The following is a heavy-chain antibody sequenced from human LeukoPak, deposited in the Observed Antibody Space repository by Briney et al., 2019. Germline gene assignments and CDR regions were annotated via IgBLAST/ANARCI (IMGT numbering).Heavy chain of an antibody. J-gene: IGHJ4*02. D-gene: IGHD2-2*01. V-gene: IGHV3-7*01. CDR2: IKQDGSEK. Sequence: AGGSLRLSCAASGFTFSSYEMSWVRQAPGKGLEWVANIKQDGSEKYYVDSVKGRFTISRDNAKNSLCLQMNILRAEDTAVYYCARISLITSCYRDWGQGTLVTVSS. CDR1: GFTFSSYE. CDR3: ARISLITSCYRD.